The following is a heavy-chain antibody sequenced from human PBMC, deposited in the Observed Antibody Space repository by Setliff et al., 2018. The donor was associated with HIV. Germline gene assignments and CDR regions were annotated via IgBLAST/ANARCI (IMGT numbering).Heavy chain of an antibody. CDR1: GGSISSHY. CDR2: IHYSGAT. Sequence: SETLSLTCTVSGGSISSHYWIWIRQPPGKGLEWIGYIHYSGATNYNPSLMSRVTISLDTSRTQFSLRLSSVTAADTAVYYCARHSPNVGVRGDAFDIWGQGTVVTVSS. D-gene: IGHD2-8*01. CDR3: ARHSPNVGVRGDAFDI. J-gene: IGHJ3*02. V-gene: IGHV4-59*08.